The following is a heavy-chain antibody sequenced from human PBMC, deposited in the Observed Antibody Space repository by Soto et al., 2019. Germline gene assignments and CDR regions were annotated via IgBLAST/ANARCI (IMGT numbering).Heavy chain of an antibody. D-gene: IGHD1-26*01. V-gene: IGHV3-23*01. CDR2: VGSGDNT. J-gene: IGHJ4*02. CDR1: GFTFTSYG. Sequence: EVQLLQSGGGLVQPGGSVELSCAASGFTFTSYGMSWVRQAPGKGLEWVSAVGSGDNTFYADSVKGRFTISRDNFKNTLYLLMNSLRADDTAVYYCAKEAVAAPWDLRFDYWGQGALVTVSS. CDR3: AKEAVAAPWDLRFDY.